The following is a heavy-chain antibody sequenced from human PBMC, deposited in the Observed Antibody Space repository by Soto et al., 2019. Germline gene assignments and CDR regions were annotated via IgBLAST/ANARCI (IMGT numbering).Heavy chain of an antibody. D-gene: IGHD6-13*01. CDR3: AHRRSGTVDY. Sequence: QITLKESGPPLMKPTQTLTLTCTFSGFSLSTSGVGVGWIRQPPGKALEWLALIYWDDDKHYSPSLKSRLTITKDTSKNQVVLTMTYMDPVDTATYYCAHRRSGTVDYWGQGTLVTVSS. CDR1: GFSLSTSGVG. J-gene: IGHJ4*02. CDR2: IYWDDDK. V-gene: IGHV2-5*02.